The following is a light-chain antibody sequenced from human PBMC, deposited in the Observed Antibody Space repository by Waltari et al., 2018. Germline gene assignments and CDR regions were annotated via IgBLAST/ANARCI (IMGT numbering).Light chain of an antibody. CDR2: DAS. Sequence: DIQMTQSPSTLSASVGDRVTITCRASQSISSWLAWYQQKPGKAPKLLIYDASSLESGVPSRFSGSGSGTEFTLTISSLQPEDFVFYFCQQSYSAPPSFGGGTKVDVK. J-gene: IGKJ4*01. V-gene: IGKV1-5*01. CDR3: QQSYSAPPS. CDR1: QSISSW.